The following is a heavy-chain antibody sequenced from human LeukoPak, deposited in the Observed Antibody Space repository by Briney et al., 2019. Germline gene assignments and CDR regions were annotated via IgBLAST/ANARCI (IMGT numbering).Heavy chain of an antibody. CDR3: ARTDYYCYYGMDV. J-gene: IGHJ6*02. Sequence: SETLALTCTVPGGSISSYYWSWIRQPPGKGIEWIGYIYYSGSTNHNPSLKSRVTISVDTSKNQFSLKLSSVTAADTAVYYCARTDYYCYYGMDVWGQGTTVTVSS. V-gene: IGHV4-59*08. CDR1: GGSISSYY. CDR2: IYYSGST.